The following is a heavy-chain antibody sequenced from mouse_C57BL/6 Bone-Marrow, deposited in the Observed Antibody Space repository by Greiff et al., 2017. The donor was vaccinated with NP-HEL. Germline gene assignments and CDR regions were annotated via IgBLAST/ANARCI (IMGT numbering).Heavy chain of an antibody. Sequence: EVQVVESGGGLVKPGGSLKLSCAASGFTFSDYGMHWVRQAPEKGLEWVAYISSGSSTIYYADTVKGRFTFSRDNAKNTLFLQITSLRSEDTAMYYCAKHYDDYYLFADWGQGTLVTVSA. CDR2: ISSGSSTI. CDR3: AKHYDDYYLFAD. V-gene: IGHV5-17*01. CDR1: GFTFSDYG. D-gene: IGHD2-3*01. J-gene: IGHJ3*01.